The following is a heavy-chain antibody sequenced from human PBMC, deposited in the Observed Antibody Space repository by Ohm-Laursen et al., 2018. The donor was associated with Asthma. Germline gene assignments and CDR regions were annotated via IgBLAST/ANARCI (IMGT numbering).Heavy chain of an antibody. V-gene: IGHV3-30*18. CDR2: ISCHGYNE. J-gene: IGHJ4*02. Sequence: SLRLSCSATGFTFSSYGMHWVRQAPGKGLEWVAVISCHGYNEYYLDSVKGRFTISRDNSKNTLYLQMNSLRAEDTAIYYCAKDVLGFVAAAQDWGQGTLVTVSS. CDR3: AKDVLGFVAAAQD. CDR1: GFTFSSYG. D-gene: IGHD6-13*01.